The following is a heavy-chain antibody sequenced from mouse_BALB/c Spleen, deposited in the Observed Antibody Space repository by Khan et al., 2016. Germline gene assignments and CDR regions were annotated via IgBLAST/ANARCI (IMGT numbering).Heavy chain of an antibody. D-gene: IGHD1-1*02. V-gene: IGHV5-4*02. CDR3: ARGYYGRGTWFVY. J-gene: IGHJ3*01. Sequence: EVELVESGGGLVKPGGSLKLSCAASGFTFSDYYMCWVRQSPGKRLEWVATISDGGSYTYYPDSVKGRFTLSRDNARNNLYLQMSSLKSEDTAMYYCARGYYGRGTWFVYWGQGTLVTVSA. CDR2: ISDGGSYT. CDR1: GFTFSDYY.